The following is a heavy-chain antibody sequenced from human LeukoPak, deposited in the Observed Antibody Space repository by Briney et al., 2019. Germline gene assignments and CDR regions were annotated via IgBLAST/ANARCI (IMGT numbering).Heavy chain of an antibody. CDR3: AKEGGATRRDYFDY. J-gene: IGHJ4*02. CDR1: GFTFSSYG. D-gene: IGHD1-26*01. V-gene: IGHV3-30*18. CDR2: ISYDGSNK. Sequence: GGSLRLSCAASGFTFSSYGMHWVRQAPGKGLEWVAVISYDGSNKYYADSVKGRFTISRDNSKNTLYLQMNSLRAEDTAAYYCAKEGGATRRDYFDYWGQGTLVTVSS.